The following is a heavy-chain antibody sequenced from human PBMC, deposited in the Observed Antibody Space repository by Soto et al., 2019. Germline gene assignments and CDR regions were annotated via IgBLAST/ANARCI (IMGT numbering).Heavy chain of an antibody. Sequence: TSETLSLTCTVSGGSINTAGYYWNWVRHSPGKGLEWIGYIFYSGTTYYNPSLESRLTMSLDKSKNHFSLRLSSVTAADTAYYYCARSFYDLSTATGGHWFDPWGHVTLVTVSS. CDR1: GGSINTAGYY. V-gene: IGHV4-31*03. CDR2: IFYSGTT. J-gene: IGHJ5*02. CDR3: ARSFYDLSTATGGHWFDP. D-gene: IGHD3-9*01.